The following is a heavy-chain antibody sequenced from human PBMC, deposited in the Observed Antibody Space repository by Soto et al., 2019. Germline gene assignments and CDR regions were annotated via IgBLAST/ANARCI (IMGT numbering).Heavy chain of an antibody. J-gene: IGHJ4*02. D-gene: IGHD6-19*01. V-gene: IGHV1-69*08. CDR2: IIPILGIA. CDR1: GGTFSSYT. Sequence: QVQLVQSGAEVKKPGSSVKVSCKASGGTFSSYTISWVRQAPGQGLEWMGRIIPILGIANYAQKFQGRVTITADQPTSTAYMELSTLRSEDTAVYYCARDQGSCGWARLFDYWGQGTLVTVSS. CDR3: ARDQGSCGWARLFDY.